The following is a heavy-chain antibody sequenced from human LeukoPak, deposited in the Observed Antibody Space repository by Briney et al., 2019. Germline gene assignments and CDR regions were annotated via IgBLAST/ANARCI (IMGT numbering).Heavy chain of an antibody. CDR1: GLTFSSYS. D-gene: IGHD5-12*01. CDR3: ATDYEVTWPSSDY. CDR2: ISSSSSYI. J-gene: IGHJ4*02. V-gene: IGHV3-21*01. Sequence: GGSLRLSCAASGLTFSSYSMNWVRQAPGKRLEWVSSISSSSSYIYYADSVKGRFTISRDNTKNSLYLQMNSLRAEDTAVYYCATDYEVTWPSSDYGGQGTLVTVSS.